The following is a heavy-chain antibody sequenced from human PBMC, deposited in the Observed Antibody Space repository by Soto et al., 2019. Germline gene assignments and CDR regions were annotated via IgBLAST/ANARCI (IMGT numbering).Heavy chain of an antibody. D-gene: IGHD2-8*01. V-gene: IGHV3-66*01. J-gene: IGHJ4*02. CDR1: GFTVSSNY. CDR2: IYSGGST. Sequence: GGSLRLSCAASGFTVSSNYMSWVRQAPGKGLEWVSVIYSGGSTYYADSVKGRFTISRDNSKNTLYLQMNSLRAEDTAVYYCARLYCTNGVCLLDYWGQGTLVTVSS. CDR3: ARLYCTNGVCLLDY.